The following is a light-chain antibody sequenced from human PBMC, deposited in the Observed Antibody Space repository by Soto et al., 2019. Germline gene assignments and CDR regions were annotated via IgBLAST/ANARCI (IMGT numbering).Light chain of an antibody. CDR2: RAS. CDR1: QSVFRD. CDR3: QQFNDWPLT. V-gene: IGKV3-15*01. J-gene: IGKJ4*01. Sequence: DIEMMQSPATLSVSPGERATLSCRASQSVFRDLAWYQQRPGQAPRLLNYRASTRATAIPARFSGSGSGTEFTLTISSLQSEDSAVYYCQQFNDWPLTFGGGSKVEIK.